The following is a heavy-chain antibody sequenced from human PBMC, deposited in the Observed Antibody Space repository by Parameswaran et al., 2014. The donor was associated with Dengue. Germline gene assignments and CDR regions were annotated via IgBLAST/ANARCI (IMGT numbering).Heavy chain of an antibody. CDR2: ISSSSSTI. CDR3: ASDTYYYDSIGLDY. D-gene: IGHD3-22*01. J-gene: IGHJ4*02. V-gene: IGHV3-48*01. Sequence: QMPGKGLEWVSYISSSSSTIYYADSVKGRFTISRDNAKNSLYLQMNSLRAEDTAVYYCASDTYYYDSIGLDYWGQGTLVTVSS.